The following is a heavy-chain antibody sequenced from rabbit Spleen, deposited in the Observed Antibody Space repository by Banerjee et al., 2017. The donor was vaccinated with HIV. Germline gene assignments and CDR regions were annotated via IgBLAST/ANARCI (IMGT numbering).Heavy chain of an antibody. CDR3: ARRHDIYAMDL. Sequence: QEQLEESGGGLVKPEGSLTLTCKASGFSFSDRDVMCWVRQAPGKGLEWIACINTATGNAVYATWAKGRFTCSKTSSTTVTLQMTSLTVADTATYFCARRHDIYAMDLWAQGPWSPS. CDR1: GFSFSDRDV. J-gene: IGHJ6*01. CDR2: INTATGNA. V-gene: IGHV1S45*01.